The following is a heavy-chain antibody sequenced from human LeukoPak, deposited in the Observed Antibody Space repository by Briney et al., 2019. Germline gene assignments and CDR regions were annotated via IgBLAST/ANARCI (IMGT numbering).Heavy chain of an antibody. CDR1: GYTLTELS. CDR2: FDPEDGET. V-gene: IGHV1-24*01. J-gene: IGHJ4*02. Sequence: ASVKVSCKVSGYTLTELSMHWVRQAPGKGLEWMGGFDPEDGETIYAQKFQGRVTMTEDTSTDTAYMELSSLRSEDTAVYYCATGGYDYVWGSYRYYFDYWGQGTLVTVSS. D-gene: IGHD3-16*02. CDR3: ATGGYDYVWGSYRYYFDY.